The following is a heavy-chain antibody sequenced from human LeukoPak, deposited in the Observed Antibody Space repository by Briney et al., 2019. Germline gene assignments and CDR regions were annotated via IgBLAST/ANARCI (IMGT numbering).Heavy chain of an antibody. CDR2: IIPIFGTA. CDR1: GGTFSSYA. CDR3: ARARRSYYDSSGSRDFDY. Sequence: GASVKVSCKASGGTFSSYAISWMRQAPGQGLEWMGGIIPIFGTANYAQKFQGRVTITTDESTSTAYMELSSLRSEDTAVYYCARARRSYYDSSGSRDFDYWGQGTLVTVSS. D-gene: IGHD3-22*01. V-gene: IGHV1-69*05. J-gene: IGHJ4*02.